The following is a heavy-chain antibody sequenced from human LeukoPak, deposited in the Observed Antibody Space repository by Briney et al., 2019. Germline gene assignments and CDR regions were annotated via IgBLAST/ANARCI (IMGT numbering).Heavy chain of an antibody. J-gene: IGHJ4*02. CDR1: GFTFSSYE. CDR2: ISDSGSTK. D-gene: IGHD3-22*01. V-gene: IGHV3-48*03. Sequence: GGSLRLSCAASGFTFSSYEMNWVRQAPGKGLEWVSYISDSGSTKYYADSVKGRFTISRDNAKNSLYLQMNSLRAEDTAVYYCASDSTYYYDSSGYYEDYWGQGTLVTVSS. CDR3: ASDSTYYYDSSGYYEDY.